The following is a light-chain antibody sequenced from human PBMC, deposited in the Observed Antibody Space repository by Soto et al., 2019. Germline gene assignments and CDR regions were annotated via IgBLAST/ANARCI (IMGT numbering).Light chain of an antibody. J-gene: IGKJ1*01. CDR2: ATS. V-gene: IGKV1-39*01. Sequence: DIQMTQSPTSLSASVGDTVTISCRASQNIRSYLNWYQQIPGKTPNLLIYATSILQTGVPSRFSGSGSGTDFTLTINGLQPEDFATYYCQRGYTTRWTFGQGTKVDIK. CDR1: QNIRSY. CDR3: QRGYTTRWT.